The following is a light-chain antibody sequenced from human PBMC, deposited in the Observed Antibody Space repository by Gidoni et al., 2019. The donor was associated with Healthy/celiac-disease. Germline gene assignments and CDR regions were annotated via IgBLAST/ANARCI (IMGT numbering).Light chain of an antibody. J-gene: IGKJ1*01. CDR2: AAS. V-gene: IGKV1-39*01. CDR3: QQSYSTPPWT. Sequence: DIQMTHSPSSLSASVGDRVNITCLASQSISSYLNWYQQKPGKAPKLLIYAASSLQSGVPSRFSGSGSGTDFTLTISSLQPEDFATYYCQQSYSTPPWTFGQGTKVEIK. CDR1: QSISSY.